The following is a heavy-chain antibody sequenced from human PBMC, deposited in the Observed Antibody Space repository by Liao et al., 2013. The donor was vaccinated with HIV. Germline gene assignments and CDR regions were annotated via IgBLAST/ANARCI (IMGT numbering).Heavy chain of an antibody. CDR3: ARVMKTCSGFDCHHGGINY. CDR1: GGSISRGNHY. CDR2: IHTRGST. J-gene: IGHJ4*02. D-gene: IGHD2-15*01. V-gene: IGHV4-61*02. Sequence: QLQLQESGPGLVKPSQTLSLTCTVSGGSISRGNHYWSWIRQPAGKGLEWIGRIHTRGSTNYNPSLKSRVTISVDTSKNQFSLKLTSVTAADTAVYYCARVMKTCSGFDCHHGGINYWGEGTLVTVS.